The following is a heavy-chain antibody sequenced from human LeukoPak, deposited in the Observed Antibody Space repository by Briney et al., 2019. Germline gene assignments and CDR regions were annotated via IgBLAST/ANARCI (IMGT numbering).Heavy chain of an antibody. CDR1: GGSISNHY. D-gene: IGHD1-26*01. J-gene: IGHJ4*02. Sequence: KTSETLSLTCTVSGGSISNHYWTWIRQPPGKGLEWIGSIYYSGSTYYNPSLKSRVTISVDTSRNQFSLKLNSVTAADTAVYYCASLSGSYSRGYFDYWGQGTLVPVSS. CDR3: ASLSGSYSRGYFDY. CDR2: IYYSGST. V-gene: IGHV4-59*05.